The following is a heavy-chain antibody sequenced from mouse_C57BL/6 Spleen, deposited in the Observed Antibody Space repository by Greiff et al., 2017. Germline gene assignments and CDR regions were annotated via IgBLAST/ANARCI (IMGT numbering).Heavy chain of an antibody. D-gene: IGHD1-1*01. V-gene: IGHV1-69*01. CDR1: GYTFTSYW. CDR3: ARYYYGSSSFAY. Sequence: QVQLQQPGAELVMPGASVKLSCKASGYTFTSYWMHWVKQRPGQGLEWIGEIDPSDSYTNYNQQFKGKSTLTVDKSSSTAYMQLSSLTSEDSAVYYCARYYYGSSSFAYWGQGTLVTVSA. J-gene: IGHJ3*01. CDR2: IDPSDSYT.